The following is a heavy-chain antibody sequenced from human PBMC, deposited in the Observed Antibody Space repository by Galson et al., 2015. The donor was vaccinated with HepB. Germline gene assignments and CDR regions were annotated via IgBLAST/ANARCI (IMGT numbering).Heavy chain of an antibody. CDR1: GYTFTSYA. J-gene: IGHJ6*02. CDR3: AREAYCSGGSCSPAHYYYYYGMDV. V-gene: IGHV7-4-1*02. D-gene: IGHD2-15*01. Sequence: SVKVSCKASGYTFTSYAMNWVRQAPGQGLEWMGWINTNTGNPTYAQGFTGRFVFSLDTSVSTAYLQISSLKAEDTAVYYCAREAYCSGGSCSPAHYYYYYGMDVWGQGTTVTVSS. CDR2: INTNTGNP.